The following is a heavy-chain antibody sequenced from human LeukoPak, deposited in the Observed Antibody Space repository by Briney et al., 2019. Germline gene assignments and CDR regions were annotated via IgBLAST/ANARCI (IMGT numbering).Heavy chain of an antibody. Sequence: SETLSLTCAVYGGSFSGYYWSWIRQPPGKGLEWIGEINHSGSTNYNPSLKSRVTISVDTSKNQFSLKLSSVTAADTAVYYCAATYYYDSSSRKTFRYWGQGTLVTVSS. CDR1: GGSFSGYY. D-gene: IGHD3-22*01. J-gene: IGHJ4*02. V-gene: IGHV4-34*01. CDR2: INHSGST. CDR3: AATYYYDSSSRKTFRY.